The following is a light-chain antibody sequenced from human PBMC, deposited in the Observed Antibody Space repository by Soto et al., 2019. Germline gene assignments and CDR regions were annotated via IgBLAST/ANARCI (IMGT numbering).Light chain of an antibody. CDR3: RAYVGGSTLV. V-gene: IGLV2-23*01. Sequence: QSALTQPASVSGSPGQSITLSCTGTSSDIWTHNLVSWYQQHPGKAPKLMLCAGSERPSGVSDRFSGSTSGNTASLTISGLQAEDEADYYCRAYVGGSTLVFGGGTKLTVL. J-gene: IGLJ3*02. CDR2: AGS. CDR1: SSDIWTHNL.